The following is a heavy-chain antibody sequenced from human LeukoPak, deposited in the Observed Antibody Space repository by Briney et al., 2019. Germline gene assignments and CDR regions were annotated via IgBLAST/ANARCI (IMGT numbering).Heavy chain of an antibody. CDR1: GYTFTSND. CDR3: ARFGSLYSRSWYYAFDI. J-gene: IGHJ3*02. D-gene: IGHD6-13*01. CDR2: INPSGGST. Sequence: ASVKVSCKASGYTFTSNDIHWVRQAPGQGLEWMGIINPSGGSTSYAQKFQGRVTMTRDTSTSTVYMELSSLRSEDTAVYYCARFGSLYSRSWYYAFDIWGQGTMVTVSS. V-gene: IGHV1-46*01.